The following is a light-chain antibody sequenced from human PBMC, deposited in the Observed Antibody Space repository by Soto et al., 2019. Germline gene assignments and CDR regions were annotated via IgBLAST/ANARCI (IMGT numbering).Light chain of an antibody. Sequence: EIVMTQSPATLSVSPGERVTLSCRASQSLSGNLAWYQQKPGLAPRLLINRASTRATGIPARLSGSGSETEFTLTISSLQSEDFAVYYCQQYNNWPRTFGQGTKVEIK. V-gene: IGKV3-15*01. CDR3: QQYNNWPRT. CDR1: QSLSGN. CDR2: RAS. J-gene: IGKJ1*01.